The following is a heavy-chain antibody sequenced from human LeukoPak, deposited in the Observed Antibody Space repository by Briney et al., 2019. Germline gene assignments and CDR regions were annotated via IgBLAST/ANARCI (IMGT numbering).Heavy chain of an antibody. J-gene: IGHJ4*02. CDR1: GGSISSGGYY. Sequence: SETLSLTCTVSGGSISSGGYYWSWIRQHPGTGLEWIGYIYYSGSTYYNPSLKSRVTISVDTSKDQFSLKLSSVTAADTAVYYCARAQMATIGEAVVGFDYWGQGTLVTVSS. D-gene: IGHD5-24*01. CDR2: IYYSGST. CDR3: ARAQMATIGEAVVGFDY. V-gene: IGHV4-31*03.